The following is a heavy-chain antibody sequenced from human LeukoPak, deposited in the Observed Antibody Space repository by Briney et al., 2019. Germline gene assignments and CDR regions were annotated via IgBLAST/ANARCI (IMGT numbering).Heavy chain of an antibody. CDR3: ARDVPLRYYDSSGYYGGAFDY. CDR1: GFTFSSYS. Sequence: GGSLILSCAASGFTFSSYSMNWVRQAPGKGLEWVSSISSSSYIYYADSVKGRFTISRDNAKNSLYLQMNSLRAEDTAVYYCARDVPLRYYDSSGYYGGAFDYWGQGTLVTVSS. V-gene: IGHV3-21*01. J-gene: IGHJ4*02. CDR2: ISSSSYI. D-gene: IGHD3-22*01.